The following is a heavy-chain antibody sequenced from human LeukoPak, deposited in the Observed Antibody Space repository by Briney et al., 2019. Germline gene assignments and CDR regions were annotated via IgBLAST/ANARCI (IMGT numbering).Heavy chain of an antibody. D-gene: IGHD3-10*01. V-gene: IGHV3-66*01. CDR2: IYSDGGT. J-gene: IGHJ4*02. Sequence: GGSLRLSCAASGFIFSSHYMTWVRQAPGKGPEWVSMIYSDGGTYYADSVKGRFTISRDNSKNTLFLQMNSLRAEDTAVYYCARDHYYSSGSFYTDYWGQGTLVTVSS. CDR1: GFIFSSHY. CDR3: ARDHYYSSGSFYTDY.